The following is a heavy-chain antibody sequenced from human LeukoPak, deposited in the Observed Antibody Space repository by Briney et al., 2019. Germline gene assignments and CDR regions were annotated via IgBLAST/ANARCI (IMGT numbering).Heavy chain of an antibody. V-gene: IGHV1-2*02. CDR1: GYTFTGYY. CDR3: ARPGIAVAGQRGYFDY. J-gene: IGHJ4*02. CDR2: ISPNSGGT. D-gene: IGHD6-19*01. Sequence: ASVKVSCKASGYTFTGYYMHWVRQAPGQGLEWMGWISPNSGGTNYAQKFQGRVTMTRDTSIRTAYMELSRLRSDDTAVYYCARPGIAVAGQRGYFDYWGQGTLVTVSS.